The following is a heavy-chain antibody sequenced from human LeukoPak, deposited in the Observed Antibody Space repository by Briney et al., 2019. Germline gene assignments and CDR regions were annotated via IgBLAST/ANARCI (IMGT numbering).Heavy chain of an antibody. J-gene: IGHJ6*03. CDR1: GGSISSTRHY. Sequence: SETLSLTCTVSGGSISSTRHYWGWVRQPPGKGLEWIGSIYYSGSTYYNPSLKSRVTISVDTSKNQFSLKLSSVTAADTAVYYCASLYSYGYSYYYYMAVWGKGTTVTVSS. D-gene: IGHD5-18*01. V-gene: IGHV4-39*07. CDR3: ASLYSYGYSYYYYMAV. CDR2: IYYSGST.